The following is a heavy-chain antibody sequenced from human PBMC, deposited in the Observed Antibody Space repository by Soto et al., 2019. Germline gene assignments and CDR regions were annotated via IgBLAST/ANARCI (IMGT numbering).Heavy chain of an antibody. D-gene: IGHD3-10*01. J-gene: IGHJ3*02. V-gene: IGHV4-34*01. Sequence: QVQLQQWGAGLLKPSETLSLTCAVYGGSFSGYYWSWIRQPPGKGLEWIGEINHSGITNYNPSLKSRVTISVDTSKNQFSLKLSSVTAADTAVYYCARGLVTMVRGVIVGFAFDIWGQGTMVTVSS. CDR2: INHSGIT. CDR1: GGSFSGYY. CDR3: ARGLVTMVRGVIVGFAFDI.